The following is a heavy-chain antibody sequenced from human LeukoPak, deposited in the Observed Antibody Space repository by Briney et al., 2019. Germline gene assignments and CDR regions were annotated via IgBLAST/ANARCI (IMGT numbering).Heavy chain of an antibody. Sequence: WFRQAPGKGLEWLANIKQDGSEENYVDSVKGRFTISRDNAKNSVYLQMNSLRAGDTAVYYCVREAERRDGSLGGTWGQGTLVTVSS. J-gene: IGHJ5*02. CDR2: IKQDGSEE. CDR3: VREAERRDGSLGGT. D-gene: IGHD5-24*01. V-gene: IGHV3-7*01.